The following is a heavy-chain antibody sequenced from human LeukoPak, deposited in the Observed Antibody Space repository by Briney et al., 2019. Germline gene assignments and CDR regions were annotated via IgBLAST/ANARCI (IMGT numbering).Heavy chain of an antibody. CDR3: AKDIRRYGSGMGY. CDR2: ISWNSGSI. V-gene: IGHV3-9*01. CDR1: GFTFDDYA. J-gene: IGHJ4*02. D-gene: IGHD3-10*01. Sequence: GRSLRLSCAASGFTFDDYAMHWVRQAPGKGLGWVSGISWNSGSIGYADSVKGRFTISRDNAKNSLYLQMNSLRAEDTALYYCAKDIRRYGSGMGYWGQGTLVTVSS.